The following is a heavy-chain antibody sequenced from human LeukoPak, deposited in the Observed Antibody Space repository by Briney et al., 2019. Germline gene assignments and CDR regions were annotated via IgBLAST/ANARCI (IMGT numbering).Heavy chain of an antibody. CDR3: SRGTSAGGPISPFDF. CDR1: GFTFNKNW. Sequence: GVLRLSCVASGFTFNKNWMHWVRQAPGKGLVWVSRIQGDGSNTNYADSVKGRFSISRDNAKNTVYLQMTSLWAEDTGTYYCSRGTSAGGPISPFDFWGQGTVVTVSS. D-gene: IGHD4-23*01. J-gene: IGHJ4*02. CDR2: IQGDGSNT. V-gene: IGHV3-74*01.